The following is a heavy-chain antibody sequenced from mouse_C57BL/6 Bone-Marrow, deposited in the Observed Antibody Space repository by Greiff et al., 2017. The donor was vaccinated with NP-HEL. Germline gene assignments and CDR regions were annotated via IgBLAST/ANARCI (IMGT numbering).Heavy chain of an antibody. V-gene: IGHV1-81*01. D-gene: IGHD2-10*02. CDR2: IYPRSGNT. J-gene: IGHJ4*01. Sequence: VHLVESGAELARPGASVKLSCKASGYTFTSYGISWVKQRTGQGLEWIGEIYPRSGNTYYNEKFKGKATLTADTSSNTAYMQLSSLTTEDSAIYYCARDPLGNAMDYWGQGTSVTVSS. CDR1: GYTFTSYG. CDR3: ARDPLGNAMDY.